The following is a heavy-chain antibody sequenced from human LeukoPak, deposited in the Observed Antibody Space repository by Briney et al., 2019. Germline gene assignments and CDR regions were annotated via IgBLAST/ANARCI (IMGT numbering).Heavy chain of an antibody. V-gene: IGHV4-34*01. CDR1: GGSFSGYY. D-gene: IGHD6-6*01. J-gene: IGHJ4*02. Sequence: SETLSLTCAVYGGSFSGYYWSWIRQPPGKGLEWIGVINHSGSTNYNPSLKSRVTISVDTSKNQFSLKLSSVTAADTAVYYCASYIAARRVRGVYFDYWGQGTLVTVSS. CDR2: INHSGST. CDR3: ASYIAARRVRGVYFDY.